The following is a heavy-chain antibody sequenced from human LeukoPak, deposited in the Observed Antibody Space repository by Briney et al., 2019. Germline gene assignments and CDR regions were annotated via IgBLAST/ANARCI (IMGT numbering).Heavy chain of an antibody. CDR1: GFTFSNAW. Sequence: GGSLRLSCAASGFTFSNAWMSWVRQAPGKGLEWVGRIKSKTDGGTTDYAAPVKGRFTFSRDDSKNTLYLQMNSLKTEDTAVYYCTTDQVGSSWPYYFDYWGQGTLVTVSS. V-gene: IGHV3-15*01. D-gene: IGHD6-13*01. CDR3: TTDQVGSSWPYYFDY. J-gene: IGHJ4*02. CDR2: IKSKTDGGTT.